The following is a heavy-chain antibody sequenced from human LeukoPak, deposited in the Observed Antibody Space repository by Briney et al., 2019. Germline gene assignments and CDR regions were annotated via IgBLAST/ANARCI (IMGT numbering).Heavy chain of an antibody. CDR1: GYTFTSYG. V-gene: IGHV1-18*01. CDR2: ISAYNGNT. CDR3: ARAYYVDTAMVLPGVY. D-gene: IGHD5-18*01. Sequence: ASVKVSCKASGYTFTSYGISWVRQAPGQGLEWMGWISAYNGNTNYAQKLQGRVTMTTDTSTSTAYMELRSLRSDDTAVYYCARAYYVDTAMVLPGVYWGQGTLVTVSS. J-gene: IGHJ4*02.